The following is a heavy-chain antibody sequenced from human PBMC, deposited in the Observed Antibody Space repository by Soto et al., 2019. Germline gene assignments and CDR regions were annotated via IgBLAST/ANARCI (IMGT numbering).Heavy chain of an antibody. J-gene: IGHJ4*02. CDR3: AKLGGFDY. CDR2: ITSDGNTT. D-gene: IGHD3-16*01. V-gene: IGHV3-74*01. CDR1: GFTFSKYW. Sequence: SLRLSCVASGFTFSKYWMHWVRQAPGKGLVCVSHITSDGNTTTYADSVKGRFTVSRDNAKNTLYLLMNSLRAEDTAVYYCAKLGGFDYWDQGPLVTVSS.